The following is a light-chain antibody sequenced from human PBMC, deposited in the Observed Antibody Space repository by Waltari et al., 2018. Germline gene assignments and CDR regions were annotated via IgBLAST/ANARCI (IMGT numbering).Light chain of an antibody. CDR1: SGHSSYA. J-gene: IGLJ2*01. V-gene: IGLV4-69*01. CDR3: QTWGTVL. Sequence: QLVLTQSPSASASLGASVKLTCTLSSGHSSYAIAWHQQQPETGPRFLMKLNSDGSHSKGDGIPDRFSGSSSGAERYLPISSLQSEDEADYYCQTWGTVLFGGGTKLTVL. CDR2: LNSDGSH.